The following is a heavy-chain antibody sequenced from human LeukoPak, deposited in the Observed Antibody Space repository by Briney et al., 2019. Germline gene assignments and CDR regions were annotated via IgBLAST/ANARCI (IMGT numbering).Heavy chain of an antibody. Sequence: SGGSLRLSCAASGFTFSSYAMSWVRQAPGKGLEWVSAIRGSGGSAYYADSVKGRFTISRDNSKNTLYLQMNSLRAEDTAVYYCAKGSLNAPNPDAAFDYWGQGTLVTVSS. CDR3: AKGSLNAPNPDAAFDY. V-gene: IGHV3-23*01. CDR2: IRGSGGSA. CDR1: GFTFSSYA. J-gene: IGHJ4*02.